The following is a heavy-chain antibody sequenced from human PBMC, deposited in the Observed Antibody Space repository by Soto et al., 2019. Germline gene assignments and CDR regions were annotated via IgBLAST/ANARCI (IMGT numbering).Heavy chain of an antibody. V-gene: IGHV3-23*01. J-gene: IGHJ6*02. CDR3: ASLTSWSQEYYYGMDV. CDR1: GFMFSDYA. Sequence: GGSLRLSCAASGFMFSDYAMTWARQAPGKELEWVSGLLRPGRSTYYADSVKGRFTISGDTSANTVYLQMDSLRAEDTAVYYCASLTSWSQEYYYGMDVWGQGTTVTVSS. D-gene: IGHD2-2*01. CDR2: LLRPGRST.